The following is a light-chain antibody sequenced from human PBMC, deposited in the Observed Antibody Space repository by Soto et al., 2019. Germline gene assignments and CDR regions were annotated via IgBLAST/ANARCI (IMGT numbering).Light chain of an antibody. CDR2: DTF. V-gene: IGKV3-11*01. Sequence: EIVLTQSPATLSLSPGERATLSCRASQSVGTSLEWFQQKPGQAPSLLILDTFNRATGIPARFSGSGSGTDFTLTISNLEPDDFAVYYCQQRSQWPLTFGGGTKVEIK. CDR3: QQRSQWPLT. J-gene: IGKJ4*02. CDR1: QSVGTS.